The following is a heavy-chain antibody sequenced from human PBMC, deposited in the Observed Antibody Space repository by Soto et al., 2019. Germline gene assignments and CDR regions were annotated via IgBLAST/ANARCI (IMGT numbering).Heavy chain of an antibody. CDR3: AKTHGDYDLPDSGYFQH. J-gene: IGHJ1*01. D-gene: IGHD4-17*01. V-gene: IGHV3-23*01. CDR1: GFTFSSYA. Sequence: GGSLRLSCAASGFTFSSYAMSWFRQAPGKGLEWVSAISGSGGSTYYADSVKGRFTISRDNSKNTLYLQMNSLRAEDTAVYYCAKTHGDYDLPDSGYFQHWGQGTLVTVSS. CDR2: ISGSGGST.